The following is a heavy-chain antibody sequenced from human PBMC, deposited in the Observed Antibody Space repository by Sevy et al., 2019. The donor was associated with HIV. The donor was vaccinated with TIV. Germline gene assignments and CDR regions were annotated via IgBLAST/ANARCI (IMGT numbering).Heavy chain of an antibody. V-gene: IGHV3-23*01. D-gene: IGHD3-22*01. CDR1: GFTFSSYA. J-gene: IGHJ4*02. Sequence: GGSLRLSCAASGFTFSSYAMNWVHQAPGKGLEWVSGISGSGGSGDKTNYADSVKGRFTISRDDSKNSLYLQLNSLRAEDTAIYYCARKYDSSGDFDYWGQGTLVTLSS. CDR2: ISGSGGSGDKT. CDR3: ARKYDSSGDFDY.